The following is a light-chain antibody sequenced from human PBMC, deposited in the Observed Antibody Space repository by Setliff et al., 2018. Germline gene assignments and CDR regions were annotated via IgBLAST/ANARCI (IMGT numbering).Light chain of an antibody. Sequence: AIQLTQSPSSLSASVGDRVTITCRTSQGVNTALAWYQQKPGQPPKLPIYGASHLESGVPTRFSGTGSGTDFTLTISSLQPEDFAIFYCQQFNSSPLTFGGGTKVDIK. CDR1: QGVNTA. CDR2: GAS. V-gene: IGKV1-13*02. CDR3: QQFNSSPLT. J-gene: IGKJ4*01.